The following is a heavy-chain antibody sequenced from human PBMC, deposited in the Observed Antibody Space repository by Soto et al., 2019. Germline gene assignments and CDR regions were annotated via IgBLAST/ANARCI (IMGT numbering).Heavy chain of an antibody. D-gene: IGHD2-2*01. J-gene: IGHJ6*02. CDR1: GGTFSSYA. CDR2: IIPIFGTA. CDR3: ARDRANESISTVPPPPRAMAV. Sequence: SVKVSCKASGGTFSSYAISWVRQAPGQGLEWMGGIIPIFGTANYAQKFQGRVTITADESTSTAYMELSSLRSEDTAVYYCARDRANESISTVPPPPRAMAVRCQATTGTLS. V-gene: IGHV1-69*13.